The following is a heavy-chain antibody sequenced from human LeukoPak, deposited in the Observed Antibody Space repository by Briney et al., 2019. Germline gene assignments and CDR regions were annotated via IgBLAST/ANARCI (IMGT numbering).Heavy chain of an antibody. J-gene: IGHJ4*02. D-gene: IGHD3-10*01. CDR3: ARDSILWFGELPSDY. Sequence: PGGSLRLSCAASGFTFSSYSMNWVRQAPGKGLEWVSSISSSSSYTYYADSVKGRFTISRDNAKNSLYLQMNSLGAEDTAVYYCARDSILWFGELPSDYWGQGTLVTVSS. CDR1: GFTFSSYS. V-gene: IGHV3-21*01. CDR2: ISSSSSYT.